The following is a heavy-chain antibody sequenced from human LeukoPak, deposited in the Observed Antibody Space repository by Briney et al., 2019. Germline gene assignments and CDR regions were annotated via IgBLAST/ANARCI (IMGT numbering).Heavy chain of an antibody. J-gene: IGHJ4*02. CDR2: IYSGGST. V-gene: IGHV3-53*04. CDR1: GFAVSSNY. CDR3: ARVRPYSSSGSEN. D-gene: IGHD6-6*01. Sequence: GGSLRLSCAASGFAVSSNYMSWVRQAPGKGLEWVSVIYSGGSTYYADSVKGRFTISRHNSKNTLYLQMNSLRAEDTAVYYCARVRPYSSSGSENWGQGTLVTVSS.